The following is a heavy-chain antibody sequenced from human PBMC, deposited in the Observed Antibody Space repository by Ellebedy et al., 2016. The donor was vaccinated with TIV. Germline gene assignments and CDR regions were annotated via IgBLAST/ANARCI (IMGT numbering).Heavy chain of an antibody. V-gene: IGHV3-30*04. CDR2: ISYDGSDK. J-gene: IGHJ4*02. CDR1: GFTFSSYV. CDR3: PRDLIGRPYRNFDY. D-gene: IGHD1-26*01. Sequence: GESLKISCEASGFTFSSYVMHWVRPAPGKGLEWVSRISYDGSDKYYTDSVKGRFTISKDNSKNTLHLQMNSLRPDDTAVYYCPRDLIGRPYRNFDYWGPGTLVTVSS.